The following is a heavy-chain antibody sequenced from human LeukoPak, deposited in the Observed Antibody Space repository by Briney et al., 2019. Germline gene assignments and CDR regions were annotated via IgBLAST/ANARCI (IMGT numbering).Heavy chain of an antibody. CDR3: AKDFQWGLDY. D-gene: IGHD1-26*01. J-gene: IGHJ4*02. V-gene: IGHV3-30*02. CDR1: GFTFSKNG. CDR2: IRQDGTDK. Sequence: GGSLRLSCAASGFTFSKNGMHWVRQAPGRGLEWVAYIRQDGTDKYYADSVKGRFTISRDTRNNMLYLQMNSLRVEDTAVYYCAKDFQWGLDYWGQGTPVTVSS.